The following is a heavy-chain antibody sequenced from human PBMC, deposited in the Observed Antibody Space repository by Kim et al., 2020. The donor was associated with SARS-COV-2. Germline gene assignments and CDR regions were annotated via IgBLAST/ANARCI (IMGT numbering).Heavy chain of an antibody. V-gene: IGHV4-61*02. CDR2: IYTSGST. CDR3: AREGYSSSWYNWFDP. Sequence: SETLSLTCTVSGGSISSGSYYWSWIRQPAGKGLEWIGRIYTSGSTNYNPSLKSRVTISVDTSKNQFSLKLSSVTAADTAVYYCAREGYSSSWYNWFDPWGQGTLVTVSS. D-gene: IGHD6-13*01. CDR1: GGSISSGSYY. J-gene: IGHJ5*02.